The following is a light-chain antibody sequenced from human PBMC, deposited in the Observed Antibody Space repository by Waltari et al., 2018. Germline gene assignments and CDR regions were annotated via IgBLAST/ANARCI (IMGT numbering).Light chain of an antibody. Sequence: SYVLTQPPSVSVAPGRTASITCGADNIEKTLVHWYQKRPGQAPVLVISDDRDRHSGIPERVSCSGAGGTATLTIARVEAADEADYYCQVWDSTSEVVFGGGTKLTVL. CDR3: QVWDSTSEVV. J-gene: IGLJ2*01. CDR1: NIEKTL. V-gene: IGLV3-21*04. CDR2: DDR.